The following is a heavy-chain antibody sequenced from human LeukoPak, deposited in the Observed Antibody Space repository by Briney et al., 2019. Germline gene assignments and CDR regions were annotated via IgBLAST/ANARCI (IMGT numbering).Heavy chain of an antibody. CDR3: ARDVYYYDSSHSRAFDI. J-gene: IGHJ3*02. CDR2: IDTSGST. Sequence: SETLSLTCTVSGGSIGSNSYYWNWIRQPAGKGLEWIGRIDTSGSTIYNPSLRSRVTISRDTSRNQFFLRLSSVTAADTAVYYCARDVYYYDSSHSRAFDIWDQGTMVTVSS. CDR1: GGSIGSNSYY. D-gene: IGHD3-22*01. V-gene: IGHV4-61*02.